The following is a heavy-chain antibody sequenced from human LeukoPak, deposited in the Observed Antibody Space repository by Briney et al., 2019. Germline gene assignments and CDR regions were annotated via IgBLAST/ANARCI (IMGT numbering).Heavy chain of an antibody. CDR2: ISSSTIDI. J-gene: IGHJ4*02. CDR1: DVTLGSHT. Sequence: GGSLRLSCEVSDVTLGSHTFSWVRQVPGKGLEWVSSISSSTIDIFYSDSVKGRVTVSRGNAKNSLYLHMNSLSPEDSAVYFCARSYERGNITVPPTIPIYYWGQGTLVTVSS. D-gene: IGHD2-2*02. V-gene: IGHV3-21*01. CDR3: ARSYERGNITVPPTIPIYY.